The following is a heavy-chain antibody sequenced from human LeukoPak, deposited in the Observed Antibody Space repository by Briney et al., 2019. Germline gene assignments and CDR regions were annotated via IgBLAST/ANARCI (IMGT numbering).Heavy chain of an antibody. J-gene: IGHJ5*02. D-gene: IGHD3-10*01. V-gene: IGHV4-61*01. CDR2: IYYSGST. CDR1: GGSISSSSYY. CDR3: ARGGYYGSGNDFRFDP. Sequence: SETLSLTCTVSGGSISSSSYYWSWIRQPPGKGLEWIGYIYYSGSTNYKPSLKSRVTISVDTSKNQFSLKLSSVTAADMAVYYCARGGYYGSGNDFRFDPWGQGTLVTVSS.